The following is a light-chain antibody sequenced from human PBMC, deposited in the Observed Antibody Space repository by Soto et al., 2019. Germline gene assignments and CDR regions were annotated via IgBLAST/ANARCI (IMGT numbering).Light chain of an antibody. J-gene: IGKJ3*01. CDR1: QSISTW. CDR3: QQYTTFSGT. Sequence: DIQMTQSPSTLSASVGDRVTITCRASQSISTWLAWYQQKPGTAPKLLIYRASNLESGVPSRFSGSGSGTEFPLTISSLQPDDFATYYCQQYTTFSGTFGPGTKVAIK. V-gene: IGKV1-5*03. CDR2: RAS.